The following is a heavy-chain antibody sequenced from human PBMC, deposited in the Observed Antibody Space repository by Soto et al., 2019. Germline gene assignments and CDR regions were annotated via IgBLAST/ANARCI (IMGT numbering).Heavy chain of an antibody. V-gene: IGHV1-69*13. CDR3: ASRLITIFGVVTRYYYGMDV. D-gene: IGHD3-3*01. CDR1: GGTFSSYA. CDR2: IIPIFGTA. Sequence: SVKVSCKASGGTFSSYAISWVRQAPGQGLEWMGGIIPIFGTANYAQKFQGRVTITADESTSTAYVELSSLRSEDTAVYYCASRLITIFGVVTRYYYGMDVWGQGTTVTVSS. J-gene: IGHJ6*02.